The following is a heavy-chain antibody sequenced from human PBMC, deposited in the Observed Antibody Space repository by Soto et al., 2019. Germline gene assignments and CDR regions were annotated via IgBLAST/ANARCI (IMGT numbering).Heavy chain of an antibody. V-gene: IGHV3-48*03. Sequence: EVQLVESGGGLIHPGGSLRLSCTASGFTFNRFEMNWVRQAPGRGLEWVSYISSRSTSIYYADSVKGRFTISRDNAKNSIYLQMYSLRAEDTANYYCESGPGYFDTYEEVDSFDIWGRGTLITVS. CDR1: GFTFNRFE. CDR2: ISSRSTSI. J-gene: IGHJ3*02. D-gene: IGHD3-22*01. CDR3: ESGPGYFDTYEEVDSFDI.